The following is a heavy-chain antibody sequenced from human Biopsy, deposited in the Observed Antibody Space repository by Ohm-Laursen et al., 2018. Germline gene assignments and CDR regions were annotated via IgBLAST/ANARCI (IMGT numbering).Heavy chain of an antibody. Sequence: ASVKVSCKASGYTFPSYGISWVRQAPGQGLEWMGWISAYNGNRNYAQKFQGRVTVAADTSTSTATMEPRSLRSDDTAVYYCATKLTGYFHHWGQGTLVIVSS. D-gene: IGHD3-9*01. V-gene: IGHV1-18*01. CDR2: ISAYNGNR. CDR1: GYTFPSYG. J-gene: IGHJ1*01. CDR3: ATKLTGYFHH.